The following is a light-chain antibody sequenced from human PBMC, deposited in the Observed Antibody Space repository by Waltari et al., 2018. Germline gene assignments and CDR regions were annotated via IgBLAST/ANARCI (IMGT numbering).Light chain of an antibody. Sequence: QVVVTQEPSLTVSPGGTVTLTCGSSTGAVPRGPFPYWFLQNPGHAPRTLVYDTSNKHPWTPARFSGSLLGGKAALTLSGAQPEDEAEYYCSVSYSGHVIFGGGTKLTVL. J-gene: IGLJ2*01. CDR2: DTS. CDR3: SVSYSGHVI. V-gene: IGLV7-46*01. CDR1: TGAVPRGPF.